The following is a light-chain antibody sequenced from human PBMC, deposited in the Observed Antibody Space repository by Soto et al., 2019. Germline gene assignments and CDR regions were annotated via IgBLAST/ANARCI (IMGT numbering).Light chain of an antibody. V-gene: IGKV1-39*01. CDR2: AAS. J-gene: IGKJ2*01. CDR1: QSISSY. CDR3: QQSYSTPLYT. Sequence: DIQMTQSPSSLSASVGDRVTITCRASQSISSYLNWYQQKPWKAPKLLIYAASSLQSGVPSRFSGSGSGTDFTLTISSLQPEDFATYYCQQSYSTPLYTFGQGTQLEIK.